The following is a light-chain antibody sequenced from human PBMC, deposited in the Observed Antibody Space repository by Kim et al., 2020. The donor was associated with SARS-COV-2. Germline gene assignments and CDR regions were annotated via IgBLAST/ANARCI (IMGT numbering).Light chain of an antibody. CDR3: HHYSDSPWT. CDR1: QRVWLNY. J-gene: IGKJ1*01. CDR2: GAS. Sequence: PPGEGATLSCRASQRVWLNYIVWYQQKVGQPPRLLIYGASTRATGIPCRFSSTGSGTDFTLTVSRLEPEDFAVYYCHHYSDSPWTFGQGTKVDIK. V-gene: IGKV3-20*01.